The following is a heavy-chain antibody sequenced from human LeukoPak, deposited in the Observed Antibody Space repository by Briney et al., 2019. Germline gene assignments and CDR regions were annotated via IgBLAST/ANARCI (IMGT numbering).Heavy chain of an antibody. D-gene: IGHD1-26*01. J-gene: IGHJ3*02. CDR1: GFTFSSYA. CDR2: ISGSGGST. V-gene: IGHV3-23*01. Sequence: GGSLRLSCAASGFTFSSYAMSWVRQAPGKGLKWVSAISGSGGSTYYADSVKGRFTISRDNSKNTLYLQMNSLRAEDTAVYYCAKWWELLLGAFDIWGQGTMVTVSS. CDR3: AKWWELLLGAFDI.